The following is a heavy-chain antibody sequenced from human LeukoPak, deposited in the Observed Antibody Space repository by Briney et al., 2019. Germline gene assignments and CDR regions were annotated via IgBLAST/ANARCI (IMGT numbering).Heavy chain of an antibody. CDR2: IRYDGSNK. J-gene: IGHJ4*02. CDR3: ARAYDYVWGSYRPFDY. D-gene: IGHD3-16*02. Sequence: GGSLRLTCAASGFTFSSYGMHWVRQAPGKGLEWVAFIRYDGSNKYYADSVKGRFTISRDNSKNTLYLQMNSLRAEDTAVYYCARAYDYVWGSYRPFDYWGQGTLVTVSS. CDR1: GFTFSSYG. V-gene: IGHV3-30*02.